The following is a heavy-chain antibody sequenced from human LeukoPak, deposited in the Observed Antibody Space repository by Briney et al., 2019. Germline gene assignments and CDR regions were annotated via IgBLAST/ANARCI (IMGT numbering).Heavy chain of an antibody. CDR1: GFTFSSYG. V-gene: IGHV3-30*02. Sequence: GGSLRLSCAASGFTFSSYGMHWVRQAPGKGLEWVVFIRYDGSNKYYADSVKGRFTISRDNSKNTLYLQINSLRATDTAVYYCARDHCSSTSCYFWAFWGQGTLVTVSS. J-gene: IGHJ4*02. CDR2: IRYDGSNK. D-gene: IGHD2-2*01. CDR3: ARDHCSSTSCYFWAF.